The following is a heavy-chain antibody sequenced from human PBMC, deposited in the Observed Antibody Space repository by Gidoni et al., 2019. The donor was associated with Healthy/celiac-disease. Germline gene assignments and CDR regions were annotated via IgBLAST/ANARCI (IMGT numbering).Heavy chain of an antibody. V-gene: IGHV1-46*01. CDR1: GYTFTSYY. Sequence: QVQLVQSGAEVKKPGASVKVSCTASGYTFTSYYMHWVRQAPGQGLEWMGIINPSGGSTSYAQKFQGRVTMTRDTSTSTVYMELSSLRSEDTAVYYCARDRANPPAFDIWGQGTMVTVSS. J-gene: IGHJ3*02. CDR2: INPSGGST. CDR3: ARDRANPPAFDI.